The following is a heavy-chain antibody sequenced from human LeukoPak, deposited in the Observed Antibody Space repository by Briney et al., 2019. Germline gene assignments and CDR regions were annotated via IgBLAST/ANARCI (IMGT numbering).Heavy chain of an antibody. Sequence: SETLSLTCTVSGGSICSYYWSWIRQPAGKGLEWIGRIYTSGSTNYNPSLKSRVTISVDTSKNQFSLKLSSVTAADTAVYYCARDLPAAAGTLSWFDPWGQGTLVTVSS. D-gene: IGHD6-13*01. CDR2: IYTSGST. J-gene: IGHJ5*02. CDR1: GGSICSYY. V-gene: IGHV4-4*07. CDR3: ARDLPAAAGTLSWFDP.